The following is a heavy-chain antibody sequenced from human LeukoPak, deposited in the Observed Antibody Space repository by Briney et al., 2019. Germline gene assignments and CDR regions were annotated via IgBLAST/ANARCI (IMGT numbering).Heavy chain of an antibody. CDR1: GYSFTSYW. CDR3: ARLDNRGYYDFWSGPSYGMDV. CDR2: IDPSDSYI. Sequence: GESLRISCKGSGYSFTSYWISWVRQMPEKGLVWMGRIDPSDSYINYSPSFQGHVTISADKSISTAYLQWSSLKASDTAMYYCARLDNRGYYDFWSGPSYGMDVWGQGTTVTVSS. D-gene: IGHD3-3*01. J-gene: IGHJ6*02. V-gene: IGHV5-10-1*01.